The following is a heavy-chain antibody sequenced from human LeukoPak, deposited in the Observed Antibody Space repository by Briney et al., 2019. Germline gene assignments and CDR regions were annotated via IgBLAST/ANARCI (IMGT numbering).Heavy chain of an antibody. CDR3: ARDSDSSGWYASGY. Sequence: PSETLSLTCTVSGYSISSGYYWGWIRQPPGKGLEWIGSIYHSGSTYYNPSLKSRVTISVDTSKNQFSLKLSSVTAADTAVYYCARDSDSSGWYASGYWGQGTLVTVSS. J-gene: IGHJ4*02. CDR2: IYHSGST. V-gene: IGHV4-38-2*02. D-gene: IGHD6-19*01. CDR1: GYSISSGYY.